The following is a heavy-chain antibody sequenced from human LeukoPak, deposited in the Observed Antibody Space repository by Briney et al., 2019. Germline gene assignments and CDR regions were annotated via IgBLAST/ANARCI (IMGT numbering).Heavy chain of an antibody. Sequence: GGSLRLSCAASGFTFSSYGMHWVRQAPGKGLEWVALMSFDGGNEYYADSVKGRFTISRDNSKNTLYLQMNSLRAEDTAVYYCALLWFGEFEAFDYWGQGTLVTVSS. J-gene: IGHJ4*02. CDR3: ALLWFGEFEAFDY. V-gene: IGHV3-30*03. CDR1: GFTFSSYG. D-gene: IGHD3-10*01. CDR2: MSFDGGNE.